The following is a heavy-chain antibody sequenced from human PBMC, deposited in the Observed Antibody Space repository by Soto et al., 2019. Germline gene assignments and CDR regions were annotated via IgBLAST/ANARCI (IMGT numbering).Heavy chain of an antibody. V-gene: IGHV3-23*01. J-gene: IGHJ6*02. CDR3: AKIGGYCSGGSCYVYGPYELYYYYGMDV. D-gene: IGHD2-15*01. Sequence: GGSLRLSCAASGFTFSSYAMSWVRQAPGKGLEWVSAISGSGGSTYYADSVKGRFTISRDNSKNTLYLQMNSLRAEDTAVYYCAKIGGYCSGGSCYVYGPYELYYYYGMDVWGQGTTVTVSS. CDR1: GFTFSSYA. CDR2: ISGSGGST.